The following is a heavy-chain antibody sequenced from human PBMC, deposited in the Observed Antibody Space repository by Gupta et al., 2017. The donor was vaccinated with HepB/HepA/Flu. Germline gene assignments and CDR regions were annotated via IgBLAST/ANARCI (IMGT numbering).Heavy chain of an antibody. D-gene: IGHD5-24*01. J-gene: IGHJ4*02. CDR1: RGSIGRWY. V-gene: IGHV4-59*01. CDR2: THDSGST. CDR3: AGDSHSPQRSDY. Sequence: QVQLQETGPGLVKPSETLSLTCIVSRGSIGRWYWSWMRQPPGKGLEWVGFTHDSGSTKYNPSRKGRVTISIDISKNQFSLKLTSLTAADTAMYFGAGDSHSPQRSDYWGPGILVTVSS.